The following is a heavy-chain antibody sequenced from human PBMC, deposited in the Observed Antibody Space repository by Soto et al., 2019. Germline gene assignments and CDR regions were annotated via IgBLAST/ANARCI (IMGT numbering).Heavy chain of an antibody. CDR1: GGSFSGYY. Sequence: QVQLQQWGAGLLKPSETLSLTCAVYGGSFSGYYWSWIRQPPGKGLEWIGEINHSGSTNYNPSLKSXXTXSXXTSKNQFSLKLSSVTAADTAVYYCARGSGSYPFDYWGQGTLVTVSS. J-gene: IGHJ4*02. D-gene: IGHD1-26*01. CDR2: INHSGST. CDR3: ARGSGSYPFDY. V-gene: IGHV4-34*01.